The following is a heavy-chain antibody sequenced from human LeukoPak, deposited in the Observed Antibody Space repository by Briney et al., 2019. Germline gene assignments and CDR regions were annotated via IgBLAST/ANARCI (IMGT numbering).Heavy chain of an antibody. CDR1: GYSFTSYW. J-gene: IGHJ3*02. D-gene: IGHD4-17*01. V-gene: IGHV5-51*01. Sequence: GESLKISCKGSGYSFTSYWNGCVRQMPGKGLEWMGIIYPGDSDTRYSPSFQGQVTISADKFNTTAYLQWSSLKASDTAMYYCARCRGDYTPDAFDIWGQGTMVTVSS. CDR2: IYPGDSDT. CDR3: ARCRGDYTPDAFDI.